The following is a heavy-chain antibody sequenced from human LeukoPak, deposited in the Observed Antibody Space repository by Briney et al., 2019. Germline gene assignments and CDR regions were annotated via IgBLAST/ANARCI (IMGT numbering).Heavy chain of an antibody. D-gene: IGHD3-10*01. J-gene: IGHJ6*03. V-gene: IGHV1-69*05. Sequence: SVKVSCKASGGTFSSYAISWVRQAPRQGLEWMGGIIPIFGTANYAQKFQGRVTITTDESTSTAYMELSSLRSEDTAVYYCAVGSVTEPYYYYYYMDVWGKGTTVTVSS. CDR1: GGTFSSYA. CDR2: IIPIFGTA. CDR3: AVGSVTEPYYYYYYMDV.